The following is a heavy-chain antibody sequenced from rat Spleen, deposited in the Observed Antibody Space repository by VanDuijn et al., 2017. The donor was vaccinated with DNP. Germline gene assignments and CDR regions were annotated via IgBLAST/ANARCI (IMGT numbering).Heavy chain of an antibody. CDR3: TTLNYYASLSEYFDY. Sequence: EVQLVESGGGLVQPGRSLKLSCAASGFTFSNSGMHWFRQTPTKGLEWVASISPSGGNTYYRDSVKGRFTISRDDAKNTLYLQMNSLRSEDSATYYCTTLNYYASLSEYFDYWGPGVMVTVSS. CDR1: GFTFSNSG. D-gene: IGHD1-12*01. V-gene: IGHV5-19*01. J-gene: IGHJ2*01. CDR2: ISPSGGNT.